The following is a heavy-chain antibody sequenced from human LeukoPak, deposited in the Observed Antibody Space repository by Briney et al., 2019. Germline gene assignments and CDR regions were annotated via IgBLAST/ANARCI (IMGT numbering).Heavy chain of an antibody. V-gene: IGHV3-74*01. D-gene: IGHD2-15*01. CDR1: GFTFSSYW. J-gene: IGHJ5*02. CDR2: INSDGSST. Sequence: GGSLRLSCAASGFTFSSYWMHWVRQAPGKGLVWVSRINSDGSSTSYADSVKDRFTISRDNAKNTLYLQMNSLRAEDTAVYYCARVRCSGGSCYQGWFDPWGQGTLVTVSS. CDR3: ARVRCSGGSCYQGWFDP.